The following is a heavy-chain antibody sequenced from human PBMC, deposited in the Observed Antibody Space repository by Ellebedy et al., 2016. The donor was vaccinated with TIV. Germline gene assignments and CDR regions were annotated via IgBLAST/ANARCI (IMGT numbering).Heavy chain of an antibody. J-gene: IGHJ4*02. CDR2: VYYSGST. CDR1: GVSISNNY. V-gene: IGHV4-59*01. Sequence: SETLSLTCTVSGVSISNNYWSWIRRPPGKGLEWIGYVYYSGSTNYNPSLKSRVTMLVDSSKNQFSLKLSSVTAADTAVYYCARAFTERLGGLTTHWVLDYWGQGTLVTASS. CDR3: ARAFTERLGGLTTHWVLDY. D-gene: IGHD4-11*01.